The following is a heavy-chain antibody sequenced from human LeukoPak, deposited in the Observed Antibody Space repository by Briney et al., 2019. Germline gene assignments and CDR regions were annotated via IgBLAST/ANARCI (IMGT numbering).Heavy chain of an antibody. V-gene: IGHV4-39*01. CDR2: IYYSDIT. J-gene: IGHJ1*01. CDR3: ARTTFYYGSGRFQYFQF. D-gene: IGHD3-10*01. Sequence: SETLSLTCTVSGGSISSSSYFWGWIRQPPGKGLEWIGNIYYSDITYYNSSPKSRLTVSLDTSTNQFSLNLSSVTAADTAVYYCARTTFYYGSGRFQYFQFWGQGTLVSVSS. CDR1: GGSISSSSYF.